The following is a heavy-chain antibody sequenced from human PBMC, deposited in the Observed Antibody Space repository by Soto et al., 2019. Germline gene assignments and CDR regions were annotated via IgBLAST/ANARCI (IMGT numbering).Heavy chain of an antibody. J-gene: IGHJ6*03. Sequence: EVQLVESGGGLVKPGGSLRLSCAASGFTFSHAWMSWVRQAPGKGLEWVGRIKSKTDGGTTDYAAPVKGRFTISREDSKNTLYLQMNSLKTEDAAVYYCAWIGGSGSYPNYHYYMGVWGKGTTVTVSS. V-gene: IGHV3-15*01. CDR3: AWIGGSGSYPNYHYYMGV. CDR2: IKSKTDGGTT. D-gene: IGHD3-10*01. CDR1: GFTFSHAW.